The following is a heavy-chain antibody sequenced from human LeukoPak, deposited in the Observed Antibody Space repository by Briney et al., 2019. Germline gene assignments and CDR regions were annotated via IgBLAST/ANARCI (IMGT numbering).Heavy chain of an antibody. J-gene: IGHJ5*02. CDR3: ARDIVVVPAAIVPWGFDP. V-gene: IGHV1-69*01. CDR2: IIPIFGTA. Sequence: SVKVSCKASGGTFSSYANSWVRQAPGQGLEWMGGIIPIFGTANCAQKFQGRVTITADESTSTAYMELSSLRSEDTAVYYCARDIVVVPAAIVPWGFDPWGQGTLVTVSS. CDR1: GGTFSSYA. D-gene: IGHD2-2*01.